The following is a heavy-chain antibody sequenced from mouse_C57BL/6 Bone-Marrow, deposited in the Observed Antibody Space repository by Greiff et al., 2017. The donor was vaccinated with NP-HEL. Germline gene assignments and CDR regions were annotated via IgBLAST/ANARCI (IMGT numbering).Heavy chain of an antibody. CDR2: ISSGGDYI. Sequence: EVKLQESGEGLVKPGGSLKLSCAASGFTFSSYAMSWVRQTPEKRLEWVAYISSGGDYIYYADTVKGRFTISRDNARNTLYLQMSSLKSEDTAMYYCTREGITTVRGDYFDYWGQGTTLTVSS. J-gene: IGHJ2*01. CDR1: GFTFSSYA. D-gene: IGHD1-1*01. CDR3: TREGITTVRGDYFDY. V-gene: IGHV5-9-1*02.